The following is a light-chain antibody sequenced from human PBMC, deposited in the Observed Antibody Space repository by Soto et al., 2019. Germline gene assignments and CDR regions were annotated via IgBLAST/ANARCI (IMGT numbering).Light chain of an antibody. CDR3: SSARSYIHVV. J-gene: IGLJ2*01. CDR1: SSYVGSDNL. Sequence: QSVLTQPASVSGSPGQSITISCTGTSSYVGSDNLVSWFQQHPGKAPKLMIYAVNRRPSGVSNRFSGSKSGNTASLTISGLQAEDEADYYCSSARSYIHVVFGGGTKVTVL. V-gene: IGLV2-23*02. CDR2: AVN.